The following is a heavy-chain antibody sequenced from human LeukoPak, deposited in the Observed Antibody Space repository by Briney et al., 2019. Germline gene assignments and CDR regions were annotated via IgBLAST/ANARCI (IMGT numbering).Heavy chain of an antibody. V-gene: IGHV3-21*01. J-gene: IGHJ4*02. CDR2: ISSSSSYI. CDR3: ARESTGYSNPGDY. Sequence: GGSLRLSCAASGFTFSSYSMNWVRQAPGKGLEWVSSISSSSSYIYYADSVKGRFTISRDNAKNSLYLQMNSLRAEDTAVYYCARESTGYSNPGDYWGQGTLIIVSS. D-gene: IGHD4-11*01. CDR1: GFTFSSYS.